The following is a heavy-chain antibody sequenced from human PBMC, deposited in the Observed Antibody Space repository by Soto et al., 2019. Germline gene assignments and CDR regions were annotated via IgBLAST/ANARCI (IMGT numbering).Heavy chain of an antibody. J-gene: IGHJ4*02. CDR2: INPNSGGT. CDR1: GYTVTGYY. Sequence: ASVKVSCKASGYTVTGYYMHWVRQAPGQGLEWMGWINPNSGGTNYAQKFQGWVTMTRDTSISTAYMELSRLRSDDTAVYYCARAVEQLVLPFDHWGQGTLVT. V-gene: IGHV1-2*04. D-gene: IGHD6-6*01. CDR3: ARAVEQLVLPFDH.